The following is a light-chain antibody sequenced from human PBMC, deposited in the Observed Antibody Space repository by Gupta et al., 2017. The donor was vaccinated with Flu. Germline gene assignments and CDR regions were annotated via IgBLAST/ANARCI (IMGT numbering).Light chain of an antibody. CDR3: QEYNRYSWT. J-gene: IGKJ1*01. Sequence: PPTLSASVGDRVTITCRASQSISSWLAWYQQKPGKPPKLLIYMASTLETGVPSRFAGSGSGTEFTLTISSLQPDDFATYYCQEYNRYSWTFGQGTKVEIK. CDR1: QSISSW. V-gene: IGKV1-5*03. CDR2: MAS.